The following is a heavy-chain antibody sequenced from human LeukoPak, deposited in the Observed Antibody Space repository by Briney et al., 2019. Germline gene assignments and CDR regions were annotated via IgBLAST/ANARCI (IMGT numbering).Heavy chain of an antibody. CDR1: GYTFTGYY. D-gene: IGHD3-10*01. CDR2: INPNSGGT. V-gene: IGHV1-2*02. CDR3: ARAMSGAGSYYMAWFDP. J-gene: IGHJ5*02. Sequence: ASVKVSCKASGYTFTGYYMHWVRQAPGQGLEWMGWINPNSGGTNYAQKFQGRVTMTRDTSISTAYMELSRLRSDDTAVYYCARAMSGAGSYYMAWFDPWGQGTLVTVSS.